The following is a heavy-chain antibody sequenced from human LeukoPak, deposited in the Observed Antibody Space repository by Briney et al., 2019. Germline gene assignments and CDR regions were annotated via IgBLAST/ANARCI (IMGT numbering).Heavy chain of an antibody. CDR3: ARRGVLDGLDV. CDR1: GNTFSNPW. V-gene: IGHV5-51*01. D-gene: IGHD3-3*01. CDR2: MYPGDSDT. Sequence: GESLKISCKGFGNTFSNPWIAWLRQMPGKGLEWMGIMYPGDSDTRYSPSFQGQVTFSVDKSIATAYLEWSSLKASDTALYYCARRGVLDGLDVWGQGTTVTVSS. J-gene: IGHJ6*02.